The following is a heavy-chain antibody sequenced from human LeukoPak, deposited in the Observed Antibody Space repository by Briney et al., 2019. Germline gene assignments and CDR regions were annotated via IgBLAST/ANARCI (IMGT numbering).Heavy chain of an antibody. J-gene: IGHJ4*02. V-gene: IGHV4-61*02. CDR3: ARHTSTVAGPTY. D-gene: IGHD6-19*01. Sequence: SQTLSLTCTVSGGSISSGSYYWSWIRQPAGKGLEWIGRIYTSGSTNYNPSLKSRVTISIDTSKNQFSLKLSSVTAADTAVYYCARHTSTVAGPTYWGQGTLVAVSS. CDR2: IYTSGST. CDR1: GGSISSGSYY.